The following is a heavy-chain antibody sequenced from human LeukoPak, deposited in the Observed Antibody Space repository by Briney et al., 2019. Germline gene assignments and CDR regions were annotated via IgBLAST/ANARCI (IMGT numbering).Heavy chain of an antibody. Sequence: GGSLRLSCAASGFTFSSYSMNWVRQAPGKGLEWVSSISSSSRYIYYADSVKGRFTISRDNAKNSLYLEMNSLRAEDTAVYYCAGDIVQVTSFDYWGQGTLVTVSS. J-gene: IGHJ4*02. CDR3: AGDIVQVTSFDY. CDR2: ISSSSRYI. D-gene: IGHD2-8*02. CDR1: GFTFSSYS. V-gene: IGHV3-21*01.